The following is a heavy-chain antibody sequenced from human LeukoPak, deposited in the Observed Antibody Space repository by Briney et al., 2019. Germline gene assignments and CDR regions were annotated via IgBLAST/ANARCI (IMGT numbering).Heavy chain of an antibody. Sequence: SETLSLTCTVSGGSISNYYWSWIRQPAGKGLEWIGRINTSGSTNYNPSLKSRVTISVDTSKNQFSLKLSSVTAADTAVYYCARHEVGIVVVPAAPFDYWGQGTLVTVSS. V-gene: IGHV4-4*07. J-gene: IGHJ4*02. D-gene: IGHD2-2*01. CDR1: GGSISNYY. CDR2: INTSGST. CDR3: ARHEVGIVVVPAAPFDY.